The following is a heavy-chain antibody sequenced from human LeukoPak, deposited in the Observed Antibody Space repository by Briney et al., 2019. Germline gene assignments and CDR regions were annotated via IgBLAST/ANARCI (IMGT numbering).Heavy chain of an antibody. J-gene: IGHJ4*02. CDR3: ARGYCSSTSCSPPGY. Sequence: GRSLRLSCAASGFTFSSYAMHWVRQAPGKGLEWVAVISYDRSNKYYADSVKGRFTISRDNSKNTLYLQMNSLRAEDTAVYYCARGYCSSTSCSPPGYWGQGTLVTVSS. CDR2: ISYDRSNK. V-gene: IGHV3-30-3*01. D-gene: IGHD2-2*01. CDR1: GFTFSSYA.